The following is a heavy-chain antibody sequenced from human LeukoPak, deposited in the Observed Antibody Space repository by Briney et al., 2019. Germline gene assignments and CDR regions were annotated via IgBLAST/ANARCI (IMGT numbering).Heavy chain of an antibody. V-gene: IGHV1-69*13. J-gene: IGHJ5*02. CDR2: IIPIFGTA. CDR3: ASSLYHYDSSGYYLNWFDP. D-gene: IGHD3-22*01. CDR1: GGTFSSYA. Sequence: GASVKVSCKASGGTFSSYAISWVRQAPGQGLEWMGGIIPIFGTANYAQKFQGRVTITADESTSTAYMELSSLRSEDTAVYYCASSLYHYDSSGYYLNWFDPWGQGTLVTVSS.